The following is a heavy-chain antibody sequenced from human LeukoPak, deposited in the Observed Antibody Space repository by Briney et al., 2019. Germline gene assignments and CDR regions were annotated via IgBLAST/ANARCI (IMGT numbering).Heavy chain of an antibody. CDR1: GGSFSGYY. Sequence: SETLSLTCAVYGGSFSGYYWSWIRQPPGKGLEWIGEINHSGSTNYNPSLKSRVTISVDTSKNQFSLKLSSVTAADTAVYHCARRNCSGGSCYFDYWGQGTLVTVSS. CDR2: INHSGST. J-gene: IGHJ4*02. D-gene: IGHD2-15*01. V-gene: IGHV4-34*01. CDR3: ARRNCSGGSCYFDY.